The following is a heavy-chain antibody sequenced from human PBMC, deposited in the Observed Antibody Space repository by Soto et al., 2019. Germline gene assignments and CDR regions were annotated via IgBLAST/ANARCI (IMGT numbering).Heavy chain of an antibody. J-gene: IGHJ4*02. V-gene: IGHV3-9*01. CDR1: GFTFDDYA. D-gene: IGHD3-22*01. CDR3: AKARTGTPDYYASSGKDY. CDR2: ISWNSGSI. Sequence: GGSLRLSCAASGFTFDDYAMHWVRQAPGKGLEWVSGISWNSGSIGYADSVKGRFTISRDNAKNSLYLQMNSLRAEDTALYYCAKARTGTPDYYASSGKDYWGQGTLVTVSS.